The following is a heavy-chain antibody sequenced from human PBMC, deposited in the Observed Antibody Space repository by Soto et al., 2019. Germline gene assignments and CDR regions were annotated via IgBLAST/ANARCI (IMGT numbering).Heavy chain of an antibody. D-gene: IGHD3-22*01. Sequence: PGGSLRLSCAASGFTFSSYWMSWVRQAPGQGLVWVANINQDGSEKYYVDSVKGRFTISRDNAKNSLYVQMTSLRVEDTAVYYCARGTYFDDSSGYFDYWGQGT. V-gene: IGHV3-7*01. CDR2: INQDGSEK. CDR1: GFTFSSYW. CDR3: ARGTYFDDSSGYFDY. J-gene: IGHJ4*02.